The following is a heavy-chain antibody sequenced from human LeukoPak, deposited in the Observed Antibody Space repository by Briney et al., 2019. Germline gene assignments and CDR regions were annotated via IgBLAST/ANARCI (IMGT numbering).Heavy chain of an antibody. V-gene: IGHV3-23*01. CDR3: AKSYDFWSDPPDLDY. CDR2: ISGSGGST. CDR1: GFTFSSYA. D-gene: IGHD3-3*01. J-gene: IGHJ4*02. Sequence: GGSLRLSCAASGFTFSSYAMRWVRQAPGKGLEWVSAISGSGGSTYYADSVKGRFTISRDNSKNTLYLQMNSLRAEDTAVYYCAKSYDFWSDPPDLDYWGQGTLVTVSS.